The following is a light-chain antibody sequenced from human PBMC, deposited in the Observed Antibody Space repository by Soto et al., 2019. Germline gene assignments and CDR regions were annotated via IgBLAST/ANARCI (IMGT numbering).Light chain of an antibody. CDR2: DAS. CDR3: QQRSNWPIT. V-gene: IGKV3-11*01. Sequence: DIVLTQSPGTLSLSPGDRATLSCRASQSVSNYVAWYQQRPGQAPRLLIYDASNRATGIPARFSGSGSGTDFTLTISSLEPEDFAVYYCQQRSNWPITFGPGTKVEIK. CDR1: QSVSNY. J-gene: IGKJ3*01.